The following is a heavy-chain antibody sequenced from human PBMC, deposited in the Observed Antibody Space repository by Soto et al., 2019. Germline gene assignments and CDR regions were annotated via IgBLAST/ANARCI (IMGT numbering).Heavy chain of an antibody. D-gene: IGHD1-26*01. J-gene: IGHJ6*02. V-gene: IGHV3-53*02. Sequence: VQLVETGGGLIQPGGSLRLSCAASGFTVSSNHMSWVRQAPGKGLEWVSLIYTGGSTYYADSVKGRFTISRDNSKNTLYLQMNSLRAEDTAVYYCASVGAPRPVYGMDVWGQGTTVIVSS. CDR1: GFTVSSNH. CDR3: ASVGAPRPVYGMDV. CDR2: IYTGGST.